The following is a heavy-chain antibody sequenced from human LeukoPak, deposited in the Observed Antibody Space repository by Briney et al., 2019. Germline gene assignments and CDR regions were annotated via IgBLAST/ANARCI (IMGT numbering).Heavy chain of an antibody. J-gene: IGHJ4*02. D-gene: IGHD3-16*01. V-gene: IGHV3-48*01. CDR3: ARGLVLPDY. CDR2: ISGSGSAR. CDR1: GFTLSSYS. Sequence: PGGSLRLSCAASGFTLSSYSMNWVRQAPGKGLEWVSYISGSGSARYYADSVKGRFTISRDNVKNSLYLQMNSLRAEDTAVYYCARGLVLPDYWGQGTLVTVSS.